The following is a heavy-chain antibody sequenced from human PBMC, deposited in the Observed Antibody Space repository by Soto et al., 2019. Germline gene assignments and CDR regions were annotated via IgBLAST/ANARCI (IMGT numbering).Heavy chain of an antibody. CDR3: AKAYCSSTSCIMSLSYYYYYYMDV. V-gene: IGHV3-30*18. J-gene: IGHJ6*03. CDR1: GFTFSSYG. D-gene: IGHD2-2*01. Sequence: GGSLRLSCAASGFTFSSYGMHWVRQAPGKGLEWVAVISYDGSNKYYADSVKGRFTISRDNSKNTLYLQMNSLRAEDTAVYYCAKAYCSSTSCIMSLSYYYYYYMDVWGKGTTVTVSS. CDR2: ISYDGSNK.